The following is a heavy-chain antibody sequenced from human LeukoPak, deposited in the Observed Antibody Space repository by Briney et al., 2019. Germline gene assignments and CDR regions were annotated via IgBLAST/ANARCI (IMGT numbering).Heavy chain of an antibody. CDR3: ARDRGYSYY. V-gene: IGHV3-48*03. J-gene: IGHJ4*02. D-gene: IGHD5-18*01. CDR2: ISSGGTTI. Sequence: GGSLRLSCAASGFTFSNSEMNWVRQAPGKGLEWVSYISSGGTTIYYEDSVKGRFTISRDNAKDSLYLQINTLRAEDTAVYYCARDRGYSYYWGQGTLVTVSS. CDR1: GFTFSNSE.